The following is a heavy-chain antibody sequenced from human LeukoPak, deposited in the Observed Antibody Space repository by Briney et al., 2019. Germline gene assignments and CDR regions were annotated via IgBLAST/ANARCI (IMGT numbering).Heavy chain of an antibody. CDR3: AKDKGGGYDRLFRIYYYYYMDV. D-gene: IGHD5-12*01. Sequence: PGGSLRLSCAASGFTFSSYAMSWVRQAPGKGLEWVSAISGSGGSTYYADSVKGRFTISRDNSKNTLYLQMNSLRAEDTAVYYCAKDKGGGYDRLFRIYYYYYMDVWGKGTTVTVSS. CDR2: ISGSGGST. J-gene: IGHJ6*03. CDR1: GFTFSSYA. V-gene: IGHV3-23*01.